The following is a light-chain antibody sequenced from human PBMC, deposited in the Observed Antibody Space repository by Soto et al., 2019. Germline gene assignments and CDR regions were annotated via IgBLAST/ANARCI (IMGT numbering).Light chain of an antibody. CDR2: GAS. V-gene: IGKV3-15*01. CDR1: QSVSSN. Sequence: EIVMTQSPATLSVSPGERATLSCRVSQSVSSNLAWYQQKPGQAPRLLIYGASTRATGIPARFSGSGSGTEFTLTISSLQSEDFAVYYCQQYNNWHTFGQGTKLEIK. J-gene: IGKJ2*01. CDR3: QQYNNWHT.